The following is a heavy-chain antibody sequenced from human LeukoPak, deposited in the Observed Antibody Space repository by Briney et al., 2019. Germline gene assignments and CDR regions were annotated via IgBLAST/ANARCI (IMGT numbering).Heavy chain of an antibody. Sequence: PSETLSLTCAVSGYSISSGYYWGWIRQPPGKGLEWIGSIYHSGSTYYNPSLKSRVTISVVTSKNQFSLKLSSVTAADTAVYYCARAGYTAIVAFDIWGQGTMVTVSS. D-gene: IGHD5-18*01. J-gene: IGHJ3*02. V-gene: IGHV4-38-2*01. CDR2: IYHSGST. CDR1: GYSISSGYY. CDR3: ARAGYTAIVAFDI.